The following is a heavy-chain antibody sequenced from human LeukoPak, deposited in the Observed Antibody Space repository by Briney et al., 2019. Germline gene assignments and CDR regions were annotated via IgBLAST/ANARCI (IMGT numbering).Heavy chain of an antibody. D-gene: IGHD1-26*01. CDR2: IIPIFGTA. CDR1: GGTFSSYA. J-gene: IGHJ6*02. CDR3: ATARRWLRRSGSDSYPGMDV. V-gene: IGHV1-69*05. Sequence: SVKVSCKASGGTFSSYAISWVRQAPGQGLEWMGGIIPIFGTANYAQKFQGRVTITTDESTSTAYMELSSLRSEDTAVYYCATARRWLRRSGSDSYPGMDVWGQPSTVTLCS.